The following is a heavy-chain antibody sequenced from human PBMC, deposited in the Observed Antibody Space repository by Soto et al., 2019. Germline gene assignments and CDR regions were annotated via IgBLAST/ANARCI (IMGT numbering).Heavy chain of an antibody. J-gene: IGHJ5*02. CDR2: IYNSGST. D-gene: IGHD5-12*01. CDR3: ARETVGTIDR. V-gene: IGHV4-31*03. CDR1: GDSISSVGYY. Sequence: QVQLQESGPGLVKPSQTRSLTCTVSGDSISSVGYYWSWIRQHPGKGLEWIGYIYNSGSTHYNPSLKSRITMSVDTSKNQFSLKLSSVTVADTAVYFCARETVGTIDRWGQGTLVTVSS.